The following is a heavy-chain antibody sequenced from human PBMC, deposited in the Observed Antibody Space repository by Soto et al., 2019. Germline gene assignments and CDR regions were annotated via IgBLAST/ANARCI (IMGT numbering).Heavy chain of an antibody. CDR1: GFTFSTSP. CDR3: AKRCPASGP. J-gene: IGHJ4*02. Sequence: EVQLLESGGGLVQPGGSLRLACAASGFTFSTSPMTWVRQAPGKGLEWVSSISGSNANTYYTDSVKGRFTISRDNSMSTLYLQMNRLRPYDTVVYYCAKRCPASGPWGLGTLVTVSS. D-gene: IGHD3-10*01. CDR2: ISGSNANT. V-gene: IGHV3-23*01.